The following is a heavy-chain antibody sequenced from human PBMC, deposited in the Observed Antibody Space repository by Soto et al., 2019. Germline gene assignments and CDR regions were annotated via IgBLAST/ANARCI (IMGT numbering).Heavy chain of an antibody. D-gene: IGHD3-9*01. Sequence: ASVKVSCKASGGTFSSYAISWVRQAPGQGLEWMGGIIPIFGTANYAQKFQGRVTITADKSTSTAYMELSRLRSEDTAVYYCARGNDILTGPDQPWGQGTQVTVSS. CDR1: GGTFSSYA. J-gene: IGHJ5*02. V-gene: IGHV1-69*06. CDR2: IIPIFGTA. CDR3: ARGNDILTGPDQP.